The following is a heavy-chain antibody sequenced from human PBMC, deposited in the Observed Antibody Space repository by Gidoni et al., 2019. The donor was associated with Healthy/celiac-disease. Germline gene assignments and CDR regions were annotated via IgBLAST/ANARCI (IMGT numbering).Heavy chain of an antibody. CDR1: SGSISSCRYY. CDR2: IYTSGST. CDR3: ARTIGYYDILTGDMNGFDP. Sequence: QVQLQESGPGLVKPSQTLSLTCTVSSGSISSCRYYWSWIRQPAGKGLEWIGRIYTSGSTNYNPSLKSRVNISVDTSKNQFSLKLSSVTAADTAVYYCARTIGYYDILTGDMNGFDPWGQGTLVTVSS. D-gene: IGHD3-9*01. V-gene: IGHV4-61*02. J-gene: IGHJ5*02.